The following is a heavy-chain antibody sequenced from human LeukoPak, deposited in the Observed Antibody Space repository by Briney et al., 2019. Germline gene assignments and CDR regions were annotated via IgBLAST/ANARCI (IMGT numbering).Heavy chain of an antibody. CDR2: ISDSGNT. CDR1: GGSISSSSFY. V-gene: IGHV4-39*01. Sequence: SETLSPTCTVSGGSISSSSFYWVWIRQPPGKGLEWIGSISDSGNTDYNPSLRSRLIISVDVSKNQISLNLIAVTAADTALYYCTRQAVGTSLVYWGQGTLVTVSS. J-gene: IGHJ4*02. D-gene: IGHD2-21*02. CDR3: TRQAVGTSLVY.